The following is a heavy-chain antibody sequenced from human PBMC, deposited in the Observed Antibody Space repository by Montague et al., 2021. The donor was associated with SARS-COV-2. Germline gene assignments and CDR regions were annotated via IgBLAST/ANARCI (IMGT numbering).Heavy chain of an antibody. CDR3: ARHQTSITMVGVVISSWFDP. V-gene: IGHV4-39*01. CDR1: GGSISSSSYY. J-gene: IGHJ5*02. Sequence: SETLSLTCSVSGGSISSSSYYWGWIRQPPGKGLEWIGSIYYSGSTYYNPSLKSRVTISVDTSKNQSSLKLSSVTAADTAVYYCARHQTSITMVGVVISSWFDPWGQGTLVAVSS. CDR2: IYYSGST. D-gene: IGHD3-22*01.